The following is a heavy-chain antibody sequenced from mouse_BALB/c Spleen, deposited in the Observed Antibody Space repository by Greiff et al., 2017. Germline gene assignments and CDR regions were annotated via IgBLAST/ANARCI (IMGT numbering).Heavy chain of an antibody. D-gene: IGHD2-1*01. V-gene: IGHV3-6*02. CDR1: GYSITSGYY. CDR3: ARDYYGNYFDY. Sequence: EVKLQESGPGLVKPSQSLSLTCSVTGYSITSGYYWNWIRQFPGNKLEWMGYISYDGSNNYNPSLKNRISITRDTSKNQVFLKLNSVTTEDTATYYCARDYYGNYFDYWGQGTTLTVSS. J-gene: IGHJ2*01. CDR2: ISYDGSN.